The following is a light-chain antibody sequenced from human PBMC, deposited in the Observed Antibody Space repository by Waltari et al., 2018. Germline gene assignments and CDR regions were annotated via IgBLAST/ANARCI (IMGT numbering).Light chain of an antibody. CDR1: QSISSQ. CDR3: QQYHESPPIT. V-gene: IGKV3-15*01. J-gene: IGKJ3*01. CDR2: GAS. Sequence: EIVMTQSPATLSVSRGERATLSCRASQSISSQLACYQQKPGQAPSLLIYGASTRATGIPARFSGSGSGTEFTLTISSLQSEDFAVYFCQQYHESPPITFGPGTKVDIK.